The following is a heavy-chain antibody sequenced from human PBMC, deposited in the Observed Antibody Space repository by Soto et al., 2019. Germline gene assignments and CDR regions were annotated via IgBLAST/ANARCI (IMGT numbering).Heavy chain of an antibody. V-gene: IGHV3-30-3*01. CDR2: ISYDGSNK. J-gene: IGHJ4*02. CDR3: ARDEQWLDFDY. Sequence: PGGSLRLSCAASGFTFSSYAMHWVRQAPGKGLEWVAVISYDGSNKYYADSVKGRFTISRDNSKNTLYLQMNSLRAEDTAVHYCARDEQWLDFDYWGQGTLVTVSS. CDR1: GFTFSSYA. D-gene: IGHD6-19*01.